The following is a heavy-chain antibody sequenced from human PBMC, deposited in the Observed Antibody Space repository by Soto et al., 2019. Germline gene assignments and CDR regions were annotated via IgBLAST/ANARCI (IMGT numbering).Heavy chain of an antibody. V-gene: IGHV3-30*18. J-gene: IGHJ6*02. CDR2: ISYDGSNK. D-gene: IGHD6-19*01. CDR3: AKDRQWLVETDYYYYGMDV. CDR1: GFTFSSYG. Sequence: QVQLVESGGGVVQPGRSLRLSCAASGFTFSSYGMHWVRQAPGKGLEWVAVISYDGSNKYYADSVKGRFTISRDNSKNTLYRQMNSRRAEDTAVYYCAKDRQWLVETDYYYYGMDVWGPGTTVTVSS.